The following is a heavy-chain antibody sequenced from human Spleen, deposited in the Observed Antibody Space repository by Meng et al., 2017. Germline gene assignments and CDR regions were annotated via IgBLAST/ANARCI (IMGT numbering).Heavy chain of an antibody. J-gene: IGHJ4*02. D-gene: IGHD6-13*01. CDR1: RYSFTSYY. CDR3: ARDEDISAAGYLLGDF. CDR2: IDPKSDNT. V-gene: IGHV1-2*06. Sequence: QLRLVQYGHEVKCPGAAEKSPCKASRYSFTSYYISWVQQAHGQGLEWMGRIDPKSDNTHYAQKFQGRVTMTRDTSISTAYMELSGLRSDDTAVYYCARDEDISAAGYLLGDFWGQGTLVTVSS.